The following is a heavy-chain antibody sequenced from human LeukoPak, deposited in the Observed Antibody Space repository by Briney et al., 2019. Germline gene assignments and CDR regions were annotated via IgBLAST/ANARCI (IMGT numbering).Heavy chain of an antibody. V-gene: IGHV4-39*01. CDR1: GGSISSTSYY. CDR2: IYYSGST. Sequence: PSETLPLTCTVSGGSISSTSYYWGWIRQPPGKGLEWIASIYYSGSTNYNPSLKSRVTISVDTSKNQFSLKLSSVTAADTAVYYCARQNFKLVDYWGQGTLVTVSS. CDR3: ARQNFKLVDY. D-gene: IGHD2/OR15-2a*01. J-gene: IGHJ4*02.